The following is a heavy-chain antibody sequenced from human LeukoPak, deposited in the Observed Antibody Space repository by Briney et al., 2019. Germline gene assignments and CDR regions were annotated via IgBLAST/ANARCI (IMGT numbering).Heavy chain of an antibody. CDR2: IRYDGSNK. D-gene: IGHD6-13*01. CDR1: GFTFSSYG. J-gene: IGHJ3*02. CDR3: ATEAPTSGYSSSWYFGGAFDI. V-gene: IGHV3-30*02. Sequence: GGSLRLSCAASGFTFSSYGMHWVRQAPGKGLEWVAFIRYDGSNKYYADSVKGRFTISRDKSKNTLYLQMNSLRAEDTAVYYCATEAPTSGYSSSWYFGGAFDIWGQGTMVTVSS.